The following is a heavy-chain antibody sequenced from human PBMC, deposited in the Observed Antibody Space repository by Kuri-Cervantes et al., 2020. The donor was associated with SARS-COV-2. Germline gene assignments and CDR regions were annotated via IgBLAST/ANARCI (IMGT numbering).Heavy chain of an antibody. CDR1: GFTFSSYS. J-gene: IGHJ6*02. CDR3: ARDVNIVVVPAYYCGMDV. Sequence: GESLQISRAASGFTFSSYSMNWVRQAPGKGLEWVSSISSSSSYIYYADSVKGRFTISRDNAKNSLYLQMNSLRAEDTAVYYCARDVNIVVVPAYYCGMDVWGQGTTVTVSS. V-gene: IGHV3-21*01. D-gene: IGHD2-2*01. CDR2: ISSSSSYI.